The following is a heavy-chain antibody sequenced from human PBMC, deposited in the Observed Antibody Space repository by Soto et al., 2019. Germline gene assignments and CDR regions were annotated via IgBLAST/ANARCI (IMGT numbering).Heavy chain of an antibody. J-gene: IGHJ5*02. D-gene: IGHD2-15*01. CDR3: ARCSLVVIPVPGFDP. V-gene: IGHV4-31*03. CDR2: IYYNGNT. CDR1: GGSISSGGYY. Sequence: RSLTCTVSGGSISSGGYYWSWIRQHPGRGLEWIGYIYYNGNTYYNPSLKSRVTVSVDTSKNQFSLNVRSVTAADTAVYYCARCSLVVIPVPGFDPWGQGTLVTVSS.